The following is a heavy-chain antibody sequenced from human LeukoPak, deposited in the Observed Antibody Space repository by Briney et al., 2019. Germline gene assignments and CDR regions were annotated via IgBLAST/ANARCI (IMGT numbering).Heavy chain of an antibody. CDR2: ISAYNGNT. CDR3: AREGVRSYYFDY. V-gene: IGHV1-18*01. D-gene: IGHD1-26*01. CDR1: GYTFTSYG. Sequence: ASVKVSCKASGYTFTSYGISWVRQAPGQGLEWMGWISAYNGNTNYAQKFQGRVTMTRDTSISTAYMELSRLRSDDTAVYYCAREGVRSYYFDYWGQGTLVTVSS. J-gene: IGHJ4*02.